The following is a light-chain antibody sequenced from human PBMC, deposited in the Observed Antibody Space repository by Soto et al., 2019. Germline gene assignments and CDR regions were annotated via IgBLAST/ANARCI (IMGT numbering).Light chain of an antibody. CDR3: SSYTRSNPWV. V-gene: IGLV2-14*01. J-gene: IGLJ3*02. CDR1: RTDAGGYNY. Sequence: QSALTQPASMSGSPGQSLTISCTGTRTDAGGYNYVSWYQQHPAKVPKLLIYEVSNRPSGVSNRFSGSKSGSTASLTISGLQPEDEGDYYCSSYTRSNPWVFGGGTKLTVL. CDR2: EVS.